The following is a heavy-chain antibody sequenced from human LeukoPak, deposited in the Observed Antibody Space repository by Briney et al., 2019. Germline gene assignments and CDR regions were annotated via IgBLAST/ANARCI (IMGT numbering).Heavy chain of an antibody. CDR2: FDPEDGET. J-gene: IGHJ4*02. CDR3: ARDGDDYGDYRIFDY. Sequence: ASVKVSCKVSGYTLTELSMHWVRQAPGKGLEWMGGFDPEDGETIYAQKFQGRVTMTEDTSTDTAYMELSSLRSEDTAVYYCARDGDDYGDYRIFDYWGQGTLVTVSS. CDR1: GYTLTELS. V-gene: IGHV1-24*01. D-gene: IGHD4-17*01.